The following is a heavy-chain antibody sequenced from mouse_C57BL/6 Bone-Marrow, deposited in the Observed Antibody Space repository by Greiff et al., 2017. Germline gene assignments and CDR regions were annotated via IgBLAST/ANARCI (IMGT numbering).Heavy chain of an antibody. D-gene: IGHD4-1*01. V-gene: IGHV1-9*01. CDR1: GYTFTGYW. Sequence: QVQLQQSGAELMKPGASVKLSCKATGYTFTGYWIEWVKQRPGHGLEWIGEILPGSGSTNYNDKFKGKATFTADTSSNTAYMQLSSLTTEDSAIYYCARLGAGTCYYAMDYWGQGTSVTVSS. J-gene: IGHJ4*01. CDR2: ILPGSGST. CDR3: ARLGAGTCYYAMDY.